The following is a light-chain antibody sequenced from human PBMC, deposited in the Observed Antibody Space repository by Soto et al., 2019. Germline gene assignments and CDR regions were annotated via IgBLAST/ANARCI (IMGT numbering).Light chain of an antibody. J-gene: IGKJ1*01. CDR2: WAS. V-gene: IGKV4-1*01. CDR3: QQYYSTFWT. Sequence: DIVMTQSPDSLAVSLGERATINCKSSQSVLYSSNNKKYLAWYQQKPGQPPKLLIYWASTRESGVPDRFSGSGSGTDFTLTISSLQAEDVAVYYCQQYYSTFWTFGQGTKVEIK. CDR1: QSVLYSSNNKKY.